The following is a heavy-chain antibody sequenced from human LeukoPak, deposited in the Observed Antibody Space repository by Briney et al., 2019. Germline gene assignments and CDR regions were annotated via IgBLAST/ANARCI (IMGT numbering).Heavy chain of an antibody. CDR1: GFTFSNYG. CDR3: ASGSYSTADY. J-gene: IGHJ4*02. Sequence: PGGSLRLSCAASGFTFSNYGMHWVRQAPGKGLEWVAVISYDGRNKYYADSVKGRFTISRDNSKNTLYLQMNSLRAEDTAVYYCASGSYSTADYWGQGTLVTVSS. D-gene: IGHD1-26*01. V-gene: IGHV3-30*03. CDR2: ISYDGRNK.